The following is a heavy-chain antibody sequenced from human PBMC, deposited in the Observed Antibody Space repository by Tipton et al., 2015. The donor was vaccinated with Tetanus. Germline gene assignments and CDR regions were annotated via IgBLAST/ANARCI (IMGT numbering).Heavy chain of an antibody. Sequence: TLSLTCAVSGDSISSGDYYWTWIRQHPGRGLESIGYIFGSGGTFYNPSLESRVTISLDTSENHFSLKLTSVTAADTAVYYCARDRSPFYFGPQIDYWGQGTPVPASS. J-gene: IGHJ4*02. CDR3: ARDRSPFYFGPQIDY. D-gene: IGHD2/OR15-2a*01. CDR1: GDSISSGDYY. CDR2: IFGSGGT. V-gene: IGHV4-31*11.